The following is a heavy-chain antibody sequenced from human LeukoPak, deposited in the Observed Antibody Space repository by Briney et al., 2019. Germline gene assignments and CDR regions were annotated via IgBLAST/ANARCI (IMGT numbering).Heavy chain of an antibody. CDR2: IYYSGST. D-gene: IGHD3-22*01. V-gene: IGHV4-31*03. CDR3: TRDGPRSSGYPDN. CDR1: GDSINSGGYF. Sequence: SETLSLTCTVSGDSINSGGYFWSWIRQHPGKGLEWIGYIYYSGSTYYNPSLKSRVTISVDTSKNQFSLKLSSVTAADTAVYYCTRDGPRSSGYPDNWGQGTLVTVSS. J-gene: IGHJ4*02.